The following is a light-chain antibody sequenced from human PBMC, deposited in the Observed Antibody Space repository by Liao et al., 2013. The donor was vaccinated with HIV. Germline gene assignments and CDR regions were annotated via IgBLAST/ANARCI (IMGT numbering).Light chain of an antibody. CDR3: QSADSSGTYV. J-gene: IGLJ1*01. Sequence: SYVLTQPPSVSVAPGETARITCGGSNIGSKSVHWYQQKPGQAPFLVIYYDSDRPSGIPERFSGSSSGTTVTLTISGVQAEDEADYYCQSADSSGTYVFGTGTKVTVL. CDR1: NIGSKS. V-gene: IGLV3-21*01. CDR2: YDS.